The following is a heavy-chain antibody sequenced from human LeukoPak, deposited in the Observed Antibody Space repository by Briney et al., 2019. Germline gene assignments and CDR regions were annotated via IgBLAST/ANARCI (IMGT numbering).Heavy chain of an antibody. CDR3: ARADPNFRAAPHGHDY. CDR1: GYTFTSYY. V-gene: IGHV1-46*01. J-gene: IGHJ4*02. D-gene: IGHD6-13*01. CDR2: INPSGGST. Sequence: GASVKVSCKASGYTFTSYYMHWVRQAPGQGLEWMGIINPSGGSTSYAQKFQGRVTMTRDTSTSTVYMELSSLRSEDTAVYYRARADPNFRAAPHGHDYWGQGTLVTVSS.